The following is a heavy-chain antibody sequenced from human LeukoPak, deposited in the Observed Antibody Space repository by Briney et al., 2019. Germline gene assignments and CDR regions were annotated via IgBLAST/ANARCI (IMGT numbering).Heavy chain of an antibody. CDR3: ARDPPRAAVGPSKLDY. CDR2: INTNTGNP. CDR1: GYTFTSYA. J-gene: IGHJ4*02. Sequence: ASVKVSCKASGYTFTSYAMNWVRQAPGQGLEWMGWINTNTGNPTYAQGFTGRFVFSLDTSVSTAYLQISSLKAEDTAVYYCARDPPRAAVGPSKLDYWGQGTLVTVSS. V-gene: IGHV7-4-1*02. D-gene: IGHD6-25*01.